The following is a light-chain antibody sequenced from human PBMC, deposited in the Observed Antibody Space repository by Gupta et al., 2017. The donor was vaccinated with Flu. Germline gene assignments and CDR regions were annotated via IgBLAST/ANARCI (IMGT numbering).Light chain of an antibody. CDR3: QQSDSTPKT. J-gene: IGKJ1*01. V-gene: IGKV1-39*01. CDR2: AAS. CDR1: QSISSY. Sequence: DIHMTQSPSSLSASVGDRVTITCRASQSISSYLNWYQQKRGKAPKLLIYAASSLQSGVPSRFSGSGSGTDFTLTISRLQPEDFATYYCQQSDSTPKTFGQGTKLEIK.